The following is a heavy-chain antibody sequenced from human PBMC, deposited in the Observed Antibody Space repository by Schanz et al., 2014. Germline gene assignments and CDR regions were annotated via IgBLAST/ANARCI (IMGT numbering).Heavy chain of an antibody. CDR1: AFIFRSYS. Sequence: EVQLVESGGGLVQPGGSLRLSCAASAFIFRSYSMHWVRQAPGKGLEWVSYISRSSSTIYYADSVRGRFTISRDNAKNSLYLQMNSLRAEDTAVYYCARDQSPYTNSSDVRYFDYWGQGSLVTVSS. CDR3: ARDQSPYTNSSDVRYFDY. J-gene: IGHJ4*02. CDR2: ISRSSSTI. D-gene: IGHD6-6*01. V-gene: IGHV3-48*01.